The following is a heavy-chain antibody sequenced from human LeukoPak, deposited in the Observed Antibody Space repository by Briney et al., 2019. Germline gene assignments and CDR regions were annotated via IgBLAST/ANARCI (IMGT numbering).Heavy chain of an antibody. CDR1: GGSISSGGYY. D-gene: IGHD3-10*01. Sequence: SETLSLTCTVSGGSISSGGYYWSWIRQHPGKGLEWIGYIYYSGSTYYNPSLKSRVTISVDTSKNQFSLKLSSVTAADTAVYYCARALASGSFDTNWFDPWGQGTLVTVSS. CDR3: ARALASGSFDTNWFDP. V-gene: IGHV4-31*03. CDR2: IYYSGST. J-gene: IGHJ5*02.